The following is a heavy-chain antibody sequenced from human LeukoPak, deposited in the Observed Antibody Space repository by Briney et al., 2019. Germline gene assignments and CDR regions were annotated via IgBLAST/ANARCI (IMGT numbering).Heavy chain of an antibody. Sequence: GGSLRLSCTASGFTFGDYAMSWVRQAPGKGLEWVGFIRSKAYGGTTEYAASVEGRFTISRDDSKSIAYLQMNSLKTEDTAVYYCTRDETIAAAGMRYFDYWGQGTLATVSS. CDR1: GFTFGDYA. J-gene: IGHJ4*02. CDR3: TRDETIAAAGMRYFDY. D-gene: IGHD6-13*01. V-gene: IGHV3-49*04. CDR2: IRSKAYGGTT.